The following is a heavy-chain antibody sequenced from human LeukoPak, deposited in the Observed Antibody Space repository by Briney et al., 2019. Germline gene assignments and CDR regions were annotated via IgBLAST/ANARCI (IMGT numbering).Heavy chain of an antibody. D-gene: IGHD3-22*01. CDR1: GFTFSSYW. J-gene: IGHJ3*02. Sequence: GGSLRLSCAASGFTFSSYWMHWVRQAPGKGLVWVSRINSDGSSTSYADSVKGRFTISRDNAKNTLYLQMNSLRAEDTAVYYCARSYYDSGGYYAFDIWGQGTMVTVSS. CDR3: ARSYYDSGGYYAFDI. V-gene: IGHV3-74*01. CDR2: INSDGSST.